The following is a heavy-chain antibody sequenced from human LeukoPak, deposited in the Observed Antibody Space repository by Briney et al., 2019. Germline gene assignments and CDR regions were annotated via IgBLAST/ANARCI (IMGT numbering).Heavy chain of an antibody. D-gene: IGHD7-27*01. CDR3: AREHPSWGSSAFDI. Sequence: NPGGSLRLSCAASGFTFGSYSMNWVRQAPGKGLEWVSSISSSSSHIYYADSVKGRFTISRDNAKNSLYVQMNSLRAEDTAVYYCAREHPSWGSSAFDIWGQGTMVTVSS. V-gene: IGHV3-21*01. J-gene: IGHJ3*02. CDR1: GFTFGSYS. CDR2: ISSSSSHI.